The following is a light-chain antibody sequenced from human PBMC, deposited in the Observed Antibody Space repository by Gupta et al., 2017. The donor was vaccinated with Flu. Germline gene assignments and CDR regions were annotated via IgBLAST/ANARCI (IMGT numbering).Light chain of an antibody. Sequence: DIQMTQSPSTLSASVGDRVTITCRASQSISSWLAWYQQKPGKAPKLLIYKASSLESGVPSRISGSASATEITLTISILHPDDFATYCSQRENSYPRTFGQGTKVEIK. CDR3: QRENSYPRT. CDR2: KAS. V-gene: IGKV1-5*03. CDR1: QSISSW. J-gene: IGKJ1*01.